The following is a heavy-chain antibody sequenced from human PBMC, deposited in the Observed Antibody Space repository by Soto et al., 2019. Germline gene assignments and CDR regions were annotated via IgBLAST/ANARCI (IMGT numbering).Heavy chain of an antibody. CDR3: ARELRFTGLYDH. CDR1: GFAFNNYG. J-gene: IGHJ4*02. D-gene: IGHD2-21*01. V-gene: IGHV3-21*01. Sequence: GSLRLSCTVSGFAFNNYGINWVRQAPGKGLEWVSSISKSDYTYYSDSVKGRFTISRDNAKNSVSLQMNTLRVEDTAVYYCARELRFTGLYDHWGQGMLVTVSS. CDR2: ISKSDYT.